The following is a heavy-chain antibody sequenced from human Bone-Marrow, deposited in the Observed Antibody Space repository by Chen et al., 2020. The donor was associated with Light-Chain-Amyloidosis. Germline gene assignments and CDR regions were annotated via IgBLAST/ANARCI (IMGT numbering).Heavy chain of an antibody. D-gene: IGHD6-19*01. J-gene: IGHJ6*02. CDR1: GYTFTGYY. V-gene: IGHV1-2*02. Sequence: QVQLVQSGAELRKPGASVKVSCKASGYTFTGYYIHGVRQAPGQGLEWVGWVNPNNGGINYAQKFQDRVSMTRHTTVSTVYMELSRLTSDDTAVYFCARDMSPGIAVSGPYGMDVWGQGTTVTVSS. CDR3: ARDMSPGIAVSGPYGMDV. CDR2: VNPNNGGI.